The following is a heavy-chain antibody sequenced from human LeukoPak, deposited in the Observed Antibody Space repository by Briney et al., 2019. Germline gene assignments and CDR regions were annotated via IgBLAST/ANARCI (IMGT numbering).Heavy chain of an antibody. CDR2: INPSGGST. J-gene: IGHJ6*02. CDR1: GYTFTSYY. CDR3: ARDPGDGYNLVSNYGMDV. D-gene: IGHD5-24*01. V-gene: IGHV1-46*01. Sequence: ASVKVSCKASGYTFTSYYMHWVRQAPGQGLEGMGIINPSGGSTSYAQKFQGRVTITRDTSTSTVYMELSSLRSVDTAVYYCARDPGDGYNLVSNYGMDVWGQGTTVTVSS.